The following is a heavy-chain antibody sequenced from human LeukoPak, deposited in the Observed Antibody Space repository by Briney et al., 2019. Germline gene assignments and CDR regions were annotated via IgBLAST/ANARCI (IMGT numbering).Heavy chain of an antibody. CDR2: INPNSGGT. V-gene: IGHV1-2*06. Sequence: ASVKVSCKASGYTFTGYYMHWVRQAPGQRLEWMGRINPNSGGTNYAQKFQGRVTMTRDTSISTAYMELSRLRSDDTAVYYCASSICSGGSCYLYYWGQGTLVTVSS. CDR1: GYTFTGYY. D-gene: IGHD2-15*01. J-gene: IGHJ4*02. CDR3: ASSICSGGSCYLYY.